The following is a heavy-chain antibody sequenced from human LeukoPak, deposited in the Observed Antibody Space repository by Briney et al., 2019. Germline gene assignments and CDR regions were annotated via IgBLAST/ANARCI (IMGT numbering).Heavy chain of an antibody. Sequence: SETLSLTCTVSGGSISSSSYYWGWIRQPPGKGLEWIGSIYYSGSTYCNPSLKSRVTISVDTSKNQFSLKLSSVTAADTAVYYCARETYSSSWYYFDYWGQGTLVTVSS. CDR1: GGSISSSSYY. CDR2: IYYSGST. V-gene: IGHV4-39*07. CDR3: ARETYSSSWYYFDY. J-gene: IGHJ4*02. D-gene: IGHD6-13*01.